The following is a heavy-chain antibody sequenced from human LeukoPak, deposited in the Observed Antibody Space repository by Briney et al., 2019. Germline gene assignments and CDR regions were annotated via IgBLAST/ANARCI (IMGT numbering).Heavy chain of an antibody. CDR1: GGSFSGYY. CDR2: INHSGST. J-gene: IGHJ6*03. CDR3: ARGLYSSPPRSYYYHYYMDV. V-gene: IGHV4-34*01. D-gene: IGHD6-13*01. Sequence: SETLSLTCAVYGGSFSGYYWSWIRQPPGKGLEWIGEINHSGSTNYNPSLKSRVTISVDTSKNQFSLKLSSVTAADTAVYYCARGLYSSPPRSYYYHYYMDVGGKGTTVTVSS.